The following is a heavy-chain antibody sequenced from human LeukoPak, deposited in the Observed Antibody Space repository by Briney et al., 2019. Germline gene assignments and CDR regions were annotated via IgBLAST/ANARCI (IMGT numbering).Heavy chain of an antibody. CDR2: IIPIFGTA. CDR3: ARDLRGSYLS. Sequence: SVTVSCKASGGTFSSYAISWVQQAPGQGLEWMGGIIPIFGTANYAQKFQGRVTITADESTSTAYMELSSLRSEDTAVYYCARDLRGSYLSWGQGTLVTVSS. CDR1: GGTFSSYA. D-gene: IGHD1-26*01. V-gene: IGHV1-69*01. J-gene: IGHJ4*02.